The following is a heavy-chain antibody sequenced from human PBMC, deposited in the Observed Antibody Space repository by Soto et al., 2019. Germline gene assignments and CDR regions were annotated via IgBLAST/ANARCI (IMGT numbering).Heavy chain of an antibody. CDR1: GFTFSSYA. D-gene: IGHD5-18*01. Sequence: PGGSLRLSCAAPGFTFSSYAMSWVRQAPGKGLEWVSAISGSGGSTYYADSVKGRFTISRDKSKNTLYLQMNSLRAEDTAVYYCAKHNVDTAGWGPFDYWGQGTLVTVSS. J-gene: IGHJ4*02. V-gene: IGHV3-23*01. CDR3: AKHNVDTAGWGPFDY. CDR2: ISGSGGST.